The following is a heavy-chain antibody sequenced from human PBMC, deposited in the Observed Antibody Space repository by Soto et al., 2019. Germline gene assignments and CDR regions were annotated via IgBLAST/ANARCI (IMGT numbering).Heavy chain of an antibody. CDR2: INSDGSST. Sequence: GGSLRLSCAASGFTFSSYWMHWVRQAPGKGLVWVSRINSDGSSTSYADSVKGRFTISRDNAKNTLYLQMNSLRAEDTAVYYCARGPIAYYDFWSGYTPLPRGVYYYYYMDVWGKGTTVTVSS. CDR3: ARGPIAYYDFWSGYTPLPRGVYYYYYMDV. J-gene: IGHJ6*03. V-gene: IGHV3-74*01. D-gene: IGHD3-3*01. CDR1: GFTFSSYW.